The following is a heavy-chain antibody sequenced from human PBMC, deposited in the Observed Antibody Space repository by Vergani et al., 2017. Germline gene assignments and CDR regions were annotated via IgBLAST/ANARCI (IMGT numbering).Heavy chain of an antibody. CDR3: ARPGSSVYYYGVDV. CDR2: IYYSGST. V-gene: IGHV4-39*01. CDR1: GGSISSSSYY. J-gene: IGHJ6*02. D-gene: IGHD1-26*01. Sequence: QLQLQESGPGLVKPSETLSLTCTVSGGSISSSSYYCGWIRQPPGKGLEWIGSIYYSGSTYYNPSLKSRVTISVDTSKNQFSLKLSSVTAADTAVYYCARPGSSVYYYGVDVWGQGTTVTVSS.